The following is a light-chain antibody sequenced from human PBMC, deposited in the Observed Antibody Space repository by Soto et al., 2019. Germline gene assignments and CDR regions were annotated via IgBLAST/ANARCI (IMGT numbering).Light chain of an antibody. CDR3: QQYGSSLWT. J-gene: IGKJ1*01. V-gene: IGKV3-20*01. CDR2: GAS. CDR1: ESVSSSY. Sequence: IVLTQSPGTLALSPGERGTRSCRSSESVSSSYLAWYQQKPGQAPRLLIYGASSRATGIPDRFSGSGSGTDFTLTISRLEPEDFAVYYCQQYGSSLWTFGQGT.